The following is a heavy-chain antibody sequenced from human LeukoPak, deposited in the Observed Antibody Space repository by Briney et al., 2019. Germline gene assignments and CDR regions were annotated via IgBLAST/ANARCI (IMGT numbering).Heavy chain of an antibody. Sequence: ASVKVSCKASGYTFTGYYLHWVRQAPGQGLEWMGWINPHSGGTNYAQKFQGRVTMTRDKSISTAYLQWSSLKASDTAMYYCARLMTNTEGYCDYWGQGTLVTVSS. J-gene: IGHJ4*02. D-gene: IGHD2-8*01. CDR3: ARLMTNTEGYCDY. CDR2: INPHSGGT. CDR1: GYTFTGYY. V-gene: IGHV1-2*02.